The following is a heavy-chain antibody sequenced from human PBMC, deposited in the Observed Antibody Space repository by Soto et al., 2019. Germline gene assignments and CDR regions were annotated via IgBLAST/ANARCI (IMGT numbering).Heavy chain of an antibody. CDR2: IIPIFGTA. CDR3: AGTGRWLQLRYFDY. J-gene: IGHJ4*02. V-gene: IGHV1-69*01. CDR1: GGTFSSYA. Sequence: QVQLVQSGAEVKKPGSLVKVSCKASGGTFSSYAISWVRQAPGQGLEWMGGIIPIFGTANYAQKFQGRVTITADESTSTAYMELSSLRSEDTAVYYCAGTGRWLQLRYFDYWGQGTLVTVSS. D-gene: IGHD5-12*01.